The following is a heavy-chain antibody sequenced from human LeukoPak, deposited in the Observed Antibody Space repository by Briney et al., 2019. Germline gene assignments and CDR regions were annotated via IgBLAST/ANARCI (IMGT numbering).Heavy chain of an antibody. CDR1: GGSFSGYY. CDR2: INNSGSN. CDR3: ARAITRVRGVLYYFDY. D-gene: IGHD3-10*01. Sequence: PSETLSLTCAVYGGSFSGYYSSWIRHPPGKGLECIGEINNSGSNNYNPSLKSRVTISVDTSKNQFSLKLSSVTAADTAVYYCARAITRVRGVLYYFDYWGQGTLVTVSS. V-gene: IGHV4-34*01. J-gene: IGHJ4*02.